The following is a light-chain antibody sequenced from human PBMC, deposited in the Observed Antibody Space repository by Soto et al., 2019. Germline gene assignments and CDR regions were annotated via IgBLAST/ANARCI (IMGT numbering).Light chain of an antibody. J-gene: IGKJ2*02. Sequence: EIVMTQSPATLSVSPGERATLSCRASQSVSSNLAWYQQKPGQAPRLLIYGASTMAPAIPARFSGSGSGTEVTLTISSLQSEDVAVYYCQQYNNWPLCTFGKGTKLEIK. CDR3: QQYNNWPLCT. CDR2: GAS. V-gene: IGKV3-15*01. CDR1: QSVSSN.